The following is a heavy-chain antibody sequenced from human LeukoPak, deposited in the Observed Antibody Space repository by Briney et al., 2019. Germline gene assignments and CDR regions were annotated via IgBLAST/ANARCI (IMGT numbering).Heavy chain of an antibody. D-gene: IGHD2-2*02. CDR2: IRSSSSYI. CDR1: GFTFSSYS. J-gene: IGHJ6*03. V-gene: IGHV3-21*01. Sequence: GGSLRLSCAASGFTFSSYSMNWVRQAPGKGLEWVSSIRSSSSYIYYADSVKGRFTISRDNAKNSLYLQMNSLRAEDTAVYYCARGNRYCSSTSCYNVSYYYYMDVWGKGTTVTVSS. CDR3: ARGNRYCSSTSCYNVSYYYYMDV.